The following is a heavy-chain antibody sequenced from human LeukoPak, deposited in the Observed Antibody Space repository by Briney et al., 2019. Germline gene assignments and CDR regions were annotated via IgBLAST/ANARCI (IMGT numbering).Heavy chain of an antibody. V-gene: IGHV3-23*01. D-gene: IGHD2-2*01. CDR3: AKVPVVPAAHFDY. Sequence: RGSLRLSCAASGFTFSNYAMSWVRQAPGRGLEWVSTISGDGVSTFYAASVKDRFTISRDYSRNTLYLQMISLRAEDTAIYYCAKVPVVPAAHFDYWGQGTLVTVSS. J-gene: IGHJ4*02. CDR2: ISGDGVST. CDR1: GFTFSNYA.